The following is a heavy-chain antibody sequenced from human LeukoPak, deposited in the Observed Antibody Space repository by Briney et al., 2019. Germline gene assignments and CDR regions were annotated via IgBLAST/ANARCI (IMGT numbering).Heavy chain of an antibody. CDR3: ARLYYGSGARWFDP. CDR1: GGSISSSSYY. V-gene: IGHV4-39*01. CDR2: IYYSGST. D-gene: IGHD3-10*01. Sequence: PSETLSLTCTVSGGSISSSSYYWGWIRQPPGKGLEWIGSIYYSGSTYYNPSLKSRVTISVDTSKNQFSLKLSSVTAADTAVYYCARLYYGSGARWFDPWGQGTLVTVSS. J-gene: IGHJ5*02.